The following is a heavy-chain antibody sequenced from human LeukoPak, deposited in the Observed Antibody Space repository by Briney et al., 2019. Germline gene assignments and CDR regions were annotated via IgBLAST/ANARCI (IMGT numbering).Heavy chain of an antibody. Sequence: GGPLRLSCAASGFTFSSYWMSWVRQAPGKGLEWVSVIYSGGNTYYADSVKGRFTISRDNSKNTLYLQMNSLRAEDTAVYYCALTVYGSGSYWDYWGQGTLVTVSS. J-gene: IGHJ4*02. CDR2: IYSGGNT. CDR1: GFTFSSYW. V-gene: IGHV3-66*01. CDR3: ALTVYGSGSYWDY. D-gene: IGHD3-10*01.